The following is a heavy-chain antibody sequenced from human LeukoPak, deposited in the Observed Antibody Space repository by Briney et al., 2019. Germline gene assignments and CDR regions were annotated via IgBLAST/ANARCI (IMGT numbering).Heavy chain of an antibody. CDR1: GYTFTGYY. CDR2: INPNSGGT. D-gene: IGHD1-26*01. V-gene: IGHV1-2*02. CDR3: ARDTRIVGAEPFDY. Sequence: ASVKVSCKASGYTFTGYYMHWVRQAPGQGLEWMGWINPNSGGTNYAQKFQGRVTMTRDTSISTAYMELSRLRSDDTAVYYCARDTRIVGAEPFDYWGQGTLVTVSS. J-gene: IGHJ4*02.